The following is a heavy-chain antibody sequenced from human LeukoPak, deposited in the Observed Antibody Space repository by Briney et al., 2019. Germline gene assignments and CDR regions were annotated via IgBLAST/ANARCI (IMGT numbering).Heavy chain of an antibody. J-gene: IGHJ4*02. D-gene: IGHD2-2*01. CDR3: ARARDCSSTSCYEEPYYFDY. Sequence: SETLSLTCTVSGGSISSYYWSWIRQPPGKGLEWIGYIYYSGSTNCNPSLKSRVTISVDTSKNQFSLKLSSVTAADTAVYYCARARDCSSTSCYEEPYYFDYWGQGTLVTVSS. CDR1: GGSISSYY. V-gene: IGHV4-59*01. CDR2: IYYSGST.